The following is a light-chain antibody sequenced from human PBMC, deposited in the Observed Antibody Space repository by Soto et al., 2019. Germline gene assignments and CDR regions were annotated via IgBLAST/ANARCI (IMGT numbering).Light chain of an antibody. CDR1: QSLSNNC. V-gene: IGKV3-20*01. Sequence: DIVLTQSPGTLSLSPGDRAALSCGASQSLSNNCLAWYQQKPGQAPRLLISGASSRATGIPDRFSGSGSGTDFTLTITRVEPEDFAVYYCQQYATSPLTFAGGTKVEIK. CDR3: QQYATSPLT. J-gene: IGKJ4*01. CDR2: GAS.